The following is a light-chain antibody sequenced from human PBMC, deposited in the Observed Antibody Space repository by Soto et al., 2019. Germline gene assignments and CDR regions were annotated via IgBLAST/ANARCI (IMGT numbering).Light chain of an antibody. CDR1: SSDVGAYDF. CDR2: DVT. Sequence: QSALTQPASVSGSPGQTITISCTGTSSDVGAYDFVSWYQHYPGKAPKLVTFDVTHRPPGISDRFSGSKSAHTASLTISGLQAEDEAFYYCSSYTTRSTLVFGGGTKLTVL. CDR3: SSYTTRSTLV. J-gene: IGLJ2*01. V-gene: IGLV2-14*01.